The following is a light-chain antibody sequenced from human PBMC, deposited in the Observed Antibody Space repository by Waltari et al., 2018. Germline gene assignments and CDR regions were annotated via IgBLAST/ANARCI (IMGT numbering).Light chain of an antibody. CDR3: SSYTSSSTRV. Sequence: QSALTQPASVSGSPGQSITISSTGTSSDVGGYNYFPWYQQHPGKAPKLIIYEVSNRPSGVSNRFSGSKSGNTASLTISGLQAEDEADYYCSSYTSSSTRVFGTGTKVTVL. CDR2: EVS. V-gene: IGLV2-14*01. J-gene: IGLJ1*01. CDR1: SSDVGGYNY.